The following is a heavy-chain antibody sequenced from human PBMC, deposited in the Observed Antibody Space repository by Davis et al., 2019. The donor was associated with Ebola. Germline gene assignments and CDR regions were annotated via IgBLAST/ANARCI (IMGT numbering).Heavy chain of an antibody. CDR3: ARDPLVGAADY. D-gene: IGHD1-26*01. CDR2: INPNSGGT. CDR1: GYTFTGYY. V-gene: IGHV1-2*04. J-gene: IGHJ4*02. Sequence: AASVKVSCKASGYTFTGYYMHWVRQAPGQGLEWMGWINPNSGGTNYAQKFQGWVTMTTDTSTSTAYMELRSLRSDDTAVYYCARDPLVGAADYWGQGTLVTVSS.